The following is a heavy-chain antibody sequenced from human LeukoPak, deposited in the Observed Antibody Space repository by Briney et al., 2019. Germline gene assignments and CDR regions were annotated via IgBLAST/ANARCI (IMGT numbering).Heavy chain of an antibody. CDR3: EVVKSSGWYYFDY. D-gene: IGHD6-19*01. J-gene: IGHJ4*02. CDR1: GYTFTSYY. Sequence: ASVKVSCKASGYTFTSYYIHWVRQAPGQGLEWMGGIIPIFGTANYAQKFQGRVTITADESTSTAYMELSSLRSEDTAVYYCEVVKSSGWYYFDYWGQGTLVTVSS. V-gene: IGHV1-69*13. CDR2: IIPIFGTA.